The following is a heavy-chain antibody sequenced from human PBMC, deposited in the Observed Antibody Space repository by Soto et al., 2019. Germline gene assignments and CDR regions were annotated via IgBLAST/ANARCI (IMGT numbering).Heavy chain of an antibody. CDR3: ARDDEPYYYDSSGYSVPDYYYYGMDV. Sequence: ASVKVSCKASGGTFSSYAISWVRQAPGQGLEWMGGIIPIFGTANYAQKFQGRVTITADESTSTAYMELSSLRSEDTAVYYCARDDEPYYYDSSGYSVPDYYYYGMDVWGQGTTVTVSS. V-gene: IGHV1-69*13. CDR1: GGTFSSYA. J-gene: IGHJ6*02. D-gene: IGHD3-22*01. CDR2: IIPIFGTA.